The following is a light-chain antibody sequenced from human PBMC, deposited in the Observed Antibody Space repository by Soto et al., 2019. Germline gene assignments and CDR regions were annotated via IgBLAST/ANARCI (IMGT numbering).Light chain of an antibody. CDR3: QQYNTSPRT. V-gene: IGKV1-5*03. J-gene: IGKJ1*01. CDR2: RAS. Sequence: DIQMTQSPSTLSASVGDRVTITCRASESVSTWLAWYQQKPGQAPNLLIYRASILDSGVPSRFSGSGSGTEFTLTISSLQPDDFATYYCQQYNTSPRTFGQGTKVEIK. CDR1: ESVSTW.